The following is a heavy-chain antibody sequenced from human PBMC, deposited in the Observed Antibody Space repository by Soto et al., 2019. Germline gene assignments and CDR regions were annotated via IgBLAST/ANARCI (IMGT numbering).Heavy chain of an antibody. D-gene: IGHD3-3*01. Sequence: QITLKESGPTLVKPTQTLTLTCTFSGFSLSTSGVGVGWLRQPPGKALEWLALLFWNDDKRYSPSLKSRLTITNDTSKNQVVLTMTNMDPVDTATYHCAHTLQAMKDFWRGFYYYFDYWGQGTLVTVSS. CDR3: AHTLQAMKDFWRGFYYYFDY. CDR1: GFSLSTSGVG. V-gene: IGHV2-5*01. J-gene: IGHJ4*02. CDR2: LFWNDDK.